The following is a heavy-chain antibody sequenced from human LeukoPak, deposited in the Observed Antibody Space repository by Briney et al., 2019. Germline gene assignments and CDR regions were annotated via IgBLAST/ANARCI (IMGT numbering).Heavy chain of an antibody. D-gene: IGHD3-22*01. V-gene: IGHV3-23*01. J-gene: IGHJ4*02. CDR3: AKDGVYYDSSGYQDY. Sequence: GGSLRLSCAASGFTFSSYAMSWVRQAQGKGLEWVSAISGSGGSTYYADSVKGRFTISRDNSKNTLYLQMNSLRAEDTAVYYCAKDGVYYDSSGYQDYWGQGTLVTVSS. CDR2: ISGSGGST. CDR1: GFTFSSYA.